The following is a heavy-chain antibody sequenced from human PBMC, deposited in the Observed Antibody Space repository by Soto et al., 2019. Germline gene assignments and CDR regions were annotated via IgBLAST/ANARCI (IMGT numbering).Heavy chain of an antibody. Sequence: PSQTLSLTCAISGDSVSSNSAAWNWIRRSPSGGLEWPGRTYYRSRWYNDYAVSVRSRITINPDTSKNQFSLHLNSVTPEDTAVYYCARDPLHSSGWYVGYWGQGTLVTVSS. CDR3: ARDPLHSSGWYVGY. J-gene: IGHJ4*02. CDR1: GDSVSSNSAA. D-gene: IGHD6-19*01. CDR2: TYYRSRWYN. V-gene: IGHV6-1*01.